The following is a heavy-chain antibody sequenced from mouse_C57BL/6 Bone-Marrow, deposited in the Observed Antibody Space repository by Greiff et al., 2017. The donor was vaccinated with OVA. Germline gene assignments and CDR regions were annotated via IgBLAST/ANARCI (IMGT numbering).Heavy chain of an antibody. CDR3: ARWLLRGHFDY. J-gene: IGHJ2*01. V-gene: IGHV1-66*01. CDR2: IYPGSGNT. D-gene: IGHD2-3*01. Sequence: VKLMESGPELVKPGASVKISCKASGYSFTSYYIHWVKQRPGQGLEWIGWIYPGSGNTKYNEKFKGKATLTADTSSSTAYMQLSSLTSEDSAVYYCARWLLRGHFDYWGQGTTLTVSS. CDR1: GYSFTSYY.